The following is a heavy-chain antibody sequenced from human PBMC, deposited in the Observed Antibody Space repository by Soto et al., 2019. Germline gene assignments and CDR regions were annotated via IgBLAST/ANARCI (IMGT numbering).Heavy chain of an antibody. CDR3: AKGDSSASGL. CDR2: ISYDGSNK. CDR1: GFTFSSYG. D-gene: IGHD6-19*01. V-gene: IGHV3-30*18. J-gene: IGHJ4*02. Sequence: SLRLSCAASGFTFSSYGMHWVRQAPGKGLEWVAVISYDGSNKYYADSVKGRFTISRDNSKNTLYLQMNSLRAEDTAVYYCAKGDSSASGLWGQGTLVTVSS.